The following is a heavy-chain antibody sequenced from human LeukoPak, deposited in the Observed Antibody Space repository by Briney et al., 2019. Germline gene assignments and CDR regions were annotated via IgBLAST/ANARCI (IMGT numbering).Heavy chain of an antibody. V-gene: IGHV4-59*01. D-gene: IGHD6-6*01. CDR1: GGSINSYY. Sequence: SETLSLTCTVSGGSINSYYWSWIRQPPGKGLEWIGYIYNSGSTNYNPPLKSRVTMSVDTSQTQFSLKLSSVTAADTAVYFCARGRSIGTRRGAFDIWGQGTMVSVSS. CDR3: ARGRSIGTRRGAFDI. CDR2: IYNSGST. J-gene: IGHJ3*02.